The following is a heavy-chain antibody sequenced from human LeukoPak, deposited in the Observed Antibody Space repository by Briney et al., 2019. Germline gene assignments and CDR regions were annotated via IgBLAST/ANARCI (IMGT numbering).Heavy chain of an antibody. D-gene: IGHD1-26*01. Sequence: GGSLRLSCAASGFTFSYYAMHWVRQAPGKGLEWVALIWSDGTNEFYLDSVRGRFTISRDNSKNTVYLQMNNLRAEDTAVYYCAKGLGVGATRFRAFDIWGQGTMVTVSS. CDR1: GFTFSYYA. CDR3: AKGLGVGATRFRAFDI. J-gene: IGHJ3*02. V-gene: IGHV3-33*03. CDR2: IWSDGTNE.